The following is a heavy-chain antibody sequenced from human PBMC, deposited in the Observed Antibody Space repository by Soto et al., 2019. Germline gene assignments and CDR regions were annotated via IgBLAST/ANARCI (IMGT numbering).Heavy chain of an antibody. CDR2: INAGNGNT. CDR3: ARDGDYDFWSGYYPFDY. D-gene: IGHD3-3*01. CDR1: GYTFTSYA. J-gene: IGHJ4*02. Sequence: QVQLVQSGAEVKKPGASVKVSCKASGYTFTSYAMHWVRQAPGQRLEWMGWINAGNGNTKYSQKFQGRVTITRDTSASTAYMELSSLRSEDTAVYYCARDGDYDFWSGYYPFDYWGQGTLVTVSS. V-gene: IGHV1-3*01.